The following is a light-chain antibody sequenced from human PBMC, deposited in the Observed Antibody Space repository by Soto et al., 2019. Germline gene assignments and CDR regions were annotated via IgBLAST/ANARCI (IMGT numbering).Light chain of an antibody. J-gene: IGKJ5*01. CDR1: QSLNSSY. Sequence: DIVLTQSPGTLSLSPGERATLSCRAIQSLNSSYLAWYQQKPGQAPRLLIYDASSRATGIPDRFSGSGSGTDFTLTISRLEPEDSAVYYCQQYGSSPPITFGQVTRLEIK. CDR3: QQYGSSPPIT. CDR2: DAS. V-gene: IGKV3-20*01.